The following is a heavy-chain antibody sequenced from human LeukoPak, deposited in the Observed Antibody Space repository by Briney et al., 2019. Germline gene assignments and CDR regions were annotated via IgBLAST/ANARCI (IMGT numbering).Heavy chain of an antibody. CDR2: IYYSGST. J-gene: IGHJ6*02. CDR1: GGSISSGGYY. V-gene: IGHV4-31*03. D-gene: IGHD6-6*01. Sequence: SETLSLTCTVSGGSISSGGYYWSWIRQHPGKGLEWIGYIYYSGSTYYNPSLKSRVTISVDTSKNQFSLKLSSVTAADTAVYYCARGQGEYSNSSRMYYYHYGMDVWGQGTTVTVSS. CDR3: ARGQGEYSNSSRMYYYHYGMDV.